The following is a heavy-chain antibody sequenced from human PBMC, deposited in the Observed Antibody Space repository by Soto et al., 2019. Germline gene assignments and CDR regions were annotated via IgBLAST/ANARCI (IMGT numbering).Heavy chain of an antibody. J-gene: IGHJ6*02. CDR2: INPSGGST. CDR3: AREDGMDV. CDR1: GYSFTTYD. Sequence: GASVKVSCKASGYSFTTYDINWVRQAPGQGLEWMGIINPSGGSTSYAQKFQGRVTMTRDTSTSTVYMELSSLRSEDTAVYYCAREDGMDVWGQGTTVTVSS. V-gene: IGHV1-46*01.